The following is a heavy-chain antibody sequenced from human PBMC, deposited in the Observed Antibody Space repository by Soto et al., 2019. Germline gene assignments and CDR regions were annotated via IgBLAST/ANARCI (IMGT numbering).Heavy chain of an antibody. CDR1: GYTFTSYG. CDR2: INTSKGNT. CDR3: ATRSPAFDY. Sequence: GASVKVSCKTSGYTFTSYGISWVRQAPGQGLEWMGWINTSKGNTSYAQKFQGRVTMTTDTSTSTAYMELRSLRSDDTAVYYCATRSPAFDYWGQGTLVTVSS. V-gene: IGHV1-18*01. J-gene: IGHJ4*02.